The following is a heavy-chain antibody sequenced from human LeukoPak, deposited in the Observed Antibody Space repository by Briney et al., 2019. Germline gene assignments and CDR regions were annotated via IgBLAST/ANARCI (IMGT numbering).Heavy chain of an antibody. CDR1: GFTFSSYG. Sequence: GGSLRLSCAASGFTFSSYGMHWVRQAPGKRLEWVAVISYDGSNKYYADSVKGRLTISRDNSKNTLYLQMNSLRAEDTAVYYCAKDSDGGQWELPYFDYWGQGTLVTVPS. D-gene: IGHD1-26*01. V-gene: IGHV3-30*18. J-gene: IGHJ4*02. CDR2: ISYDGSNK. CDR3: AKDSDGGQWELPYFDY.